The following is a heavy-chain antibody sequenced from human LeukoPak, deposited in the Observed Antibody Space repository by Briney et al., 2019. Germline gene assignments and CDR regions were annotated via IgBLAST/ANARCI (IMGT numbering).Heavy chain of an antibody. CDR1: GGSFSGYY. V-gene: IGHV4-34*01. D-gene: IGHD2-15*01. J-gene: IGHJ3*02. Sequence: SETLSLTCAVCGGSFSGYYWSWIRQPPGKGLEWIGEINHSGSTNYNPSLKSRVTISVDTSKNQFSLKLSSVTAADTAVYYCARGSCSGGSCYLGPGAFDIWGQGTMVTVSS. CDR2: INHSGST. CDR3: ARGSCSGGSCYLGPGAFDI.